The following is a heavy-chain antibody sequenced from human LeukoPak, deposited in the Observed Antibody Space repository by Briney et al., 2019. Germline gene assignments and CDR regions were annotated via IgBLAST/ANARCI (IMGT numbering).Heavy chain of an antibody. Sequence: GGSLRLSCSASDFTFSTYGMHWLRQAPGKGLEWVALIRFDGTVKEYAESVKGRFTISRDNSKNTLYLQMNSLRAEDTAVYYCARVCSGGSCRDYWGQGTLVTVSS. D-gene: IGHD2-15*01. J-gene: IGHJ4*02. V-gene: IGHV3-30*02. CDR3: ARVCSGGSCRDY. CDR1: DFTFSTYG. CDR2: IRFDGTVK.